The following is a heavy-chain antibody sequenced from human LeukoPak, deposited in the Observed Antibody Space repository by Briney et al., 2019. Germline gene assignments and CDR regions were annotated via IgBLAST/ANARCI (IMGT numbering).Heavy chain of an antibody. CDR1: GFTVSSNY. V-gene: IGHV3-66*04. CDR3: ARQIVLSDDYGDYVDY. Sequence: PGGSLRLSCAASGFTVSSNYMTWVRQAPGKGLEWVSVIYSDGTTYHADSVKGRFTISRDSSKNTVYLQMNSLRAEDTAVYYCARQIVLSDDYGDYVDYWGQGTLVTVSS. J-gene: IGHJ4*02. D-gene: IGHD4-17*01. CDR2: IYSDGTT.